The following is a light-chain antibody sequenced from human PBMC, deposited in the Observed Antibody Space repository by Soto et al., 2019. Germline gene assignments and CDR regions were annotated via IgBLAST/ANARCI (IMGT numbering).Light chain of an antibody. Sequence: QLVLTQPASVSGSSGQSITISCTGTSSDGDYVSWYQQHPGKAPKLIIYEVTNRPSGVSNRFSGSKSDYTASLTISGLQGEDEADYYCSSYTATNTLDVVFGGGTKVTVL. V-gene: IGLV2-14*01. CDR1: SSDGDY. CDR2: EVT. CDR3: SSYTATNTLDVV. J-gene: IGLJ2*01.